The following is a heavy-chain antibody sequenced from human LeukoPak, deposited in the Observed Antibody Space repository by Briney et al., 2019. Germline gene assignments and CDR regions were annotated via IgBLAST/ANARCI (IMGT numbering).Heavy chain of an antibody. J-gene: IGHJ6*03. V-gene: IGHV3-30*03. CDR1: GFSFSDYG. CDR3: ARNSVSSGGPGYYMDV. D-gene: IGHD6-19*01. CDR2: ISYDGTET. Sequence: GGSLRLSCAASGFSFSDYGMHWVRQAPGKGLEWVAVISYDGTETYYADSVKGRFTISRDNSKNTLYLQMNSLRTEDTAVYYCARNSVSSGGPGYYMDVWGKGTTVTVSS.